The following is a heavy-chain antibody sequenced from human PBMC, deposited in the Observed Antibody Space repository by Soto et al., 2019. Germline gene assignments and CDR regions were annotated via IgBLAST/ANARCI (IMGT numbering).Heavy chain of an antibody. Sequence: PSETLSLTCAVYGGSFSGYYWSWIRQPPGKGLEWIGEINHSGSTNYNPSLKSRVTISVDTSKNQFSLKLSSVTAADTAVYYCARGGIGDILTGYPRKQRFDYWGQGTLVTVSS. V-gene: IGHV4-34*01. J-gene: IGHJ4*02. CDR2: INHSGST. CDR1: GGSFSGYY. CDR3: ARGGIGDILTGYPRKQRFDY. D-gene: IGHD3-9*01.